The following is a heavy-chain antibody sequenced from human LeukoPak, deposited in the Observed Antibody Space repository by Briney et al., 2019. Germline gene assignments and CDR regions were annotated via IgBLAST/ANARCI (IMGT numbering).Heavy chain of an antibody. CDR3: TGVSRSSWYDY. D-gene: IGHD6-13*01. V-gene: IGHV3-7*05. CDR1: GFTFSNYW. CDR2: IKQDGSEK. J-gene: IGHJ4*02. Sequence: PGGSLRLSCAASGFTFSNYWMSWVRQAPGKGLEWVANIKQDGSEKLYVDSLKGRFTISRDNAKNSLYLQMNSLRAEDTAVYYCTGVSRSSWYDYWGQGTLVTVSS.